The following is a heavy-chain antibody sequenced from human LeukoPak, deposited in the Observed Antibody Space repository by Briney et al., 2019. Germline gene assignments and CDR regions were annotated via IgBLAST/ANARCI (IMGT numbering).Heavy chain of an antibody. CDR1: RFTFSSQA. J-gene: IGHJ4*02. CDR3: AKDRVRAVAGICDY. Sequence: GGPLRLSCTASRFTFSSQAVSWVRQAPGKGLEWVSAINGSGGSTYYAHSVKGRFTISRDNSKNTLYLQMNSLRAEDTAVYYCAKDRVRAVAGICDYWGQGTLVTVSS. CDR2: INGSGGST. V-gene: IGHV3-23*01. D-gene: IGHD6-19*01.